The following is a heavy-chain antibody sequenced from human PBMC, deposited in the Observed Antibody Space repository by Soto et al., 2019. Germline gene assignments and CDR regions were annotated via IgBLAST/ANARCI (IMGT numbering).Heavy chain of an antibody. CDR2: VNTYGNT. J-gene: IGHJ5*02. CDR1: GGSISSYR. D-gene: IGHD3-16*01. Sequence: SETLSLTCTVSGGSISSYRWYWIRKPDGKGLEWIGRVNTYGNTHSNPSLKSRITVSVDTSRNKFFLTLRSVTAADSAVSHCGRASGENGDYVASWGQGTPVTVSS. V-gene: IGHV4-4*07. CDR3: GRASGENGDYVAS.